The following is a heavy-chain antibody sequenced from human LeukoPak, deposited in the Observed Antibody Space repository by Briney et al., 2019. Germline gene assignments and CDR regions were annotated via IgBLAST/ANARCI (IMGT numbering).Heavy chain of an antibody. CDR3: AKAFYSYGSMDV. J-gene: IGHJ6*03. Sequence: GVLRLSCAASGFTFSSYAMSWVRQAPGKGLEWVSAISGSGGSTYYADSVKGRFTISRDNSKNTLYLQMNSLRAEDTAVYYCAKAFYSYGSMDVWGKGTTVTVSS. D-gene: IGHD5-18*01. CDR2: ISGSGGST. CDR1: GFTFSSYA. V-gene: IGHV3-23*01.